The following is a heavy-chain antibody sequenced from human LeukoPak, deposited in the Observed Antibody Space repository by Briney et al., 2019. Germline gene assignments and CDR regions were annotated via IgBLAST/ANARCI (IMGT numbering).Heavy chain of an antibody. D-gene: IGHD3-22*01. CDR3: AMILDDSSATMSWFDP. CDR1: GGSISSSNW. V-gene: IGHV4-4*02. J-gene: IGHJ5*02. CDR2: IYHSGST. Sequence: SETLSLTCAVSGGSISSSNWWSWVRQPPGKGLEWIGEIYHSGSTNYNPSLKSRVTISVDKSKNQFSLKLSSVTAADTAVYYCAMILDDSSATMSWFDPWGQGTLVTVSS.